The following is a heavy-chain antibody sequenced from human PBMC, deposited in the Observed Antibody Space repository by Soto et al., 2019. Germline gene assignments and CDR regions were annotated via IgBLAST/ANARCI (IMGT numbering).Heavy chain of an antibody. CDR1: GFTFSTYT. CDR2: INGRSNSV. Sequence: VQVVESGGGLVQPGGSLRLSCVFSGFTFSTYTMNWVRQAPGKGLEWVSSINGRSNSVYYADSVKGRFTISRDNAKNSLYQQMNRLRAEDTAIYYCAREDGVVGSSSTFDRWGLGTLVTVSS. D-gene: IGHD1-26*01. V-gene: IGHV3-21*01. J-gene: IGHJ4*02. CDR3: AREDGVVGSSSTFDR.